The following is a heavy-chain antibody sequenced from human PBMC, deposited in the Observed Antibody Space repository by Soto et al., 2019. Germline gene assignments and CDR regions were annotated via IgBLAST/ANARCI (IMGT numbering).Heavy chain of an antibody. D-gene: IGHD3-10*01. CDR3: ARGRATGNYHYGMDV. Sequence: SETLSLTCTVSGGSISSYYWSWIRQPPGKGLEWIGYIYYSGSTNYNPSLKSRVTISVDTSKNQFSLKLSSVTAADTAVYYCARGRATGNYHYGMDVWGQGTTVTVSS. V-gene: IGHV4-59*01. J-gene: IGHJ6*02. CDR1: GGSISSYY. CDR2: IYYSGST.